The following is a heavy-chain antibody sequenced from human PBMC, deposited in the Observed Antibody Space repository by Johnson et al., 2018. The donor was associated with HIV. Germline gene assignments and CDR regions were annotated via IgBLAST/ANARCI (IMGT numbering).Heavy chain of an antibody. D-gene: IGHD5-24*01. Sequence: MQLVESGGGLVQPGGSLILSCAASGFTVSNNYMSWVRQAPGKGLEWVSVIYTGGSTYYADSVKGRFTISRDNSENTLYLQMNSLRAEDTAVYYCARDRAVPDDGYNDYAFDIWGQGTMVTVSS. CDR3: ARDRAVPDDGYNDYAFDI. CDR2: IYTGGST. J-gene: IGHJ3*02. CDR1: GFTVSNNY. V-gene: IGHV3-66*01.